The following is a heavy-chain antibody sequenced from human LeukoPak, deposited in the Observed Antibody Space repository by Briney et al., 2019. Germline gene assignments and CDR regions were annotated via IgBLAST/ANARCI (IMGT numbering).Heavy chain of an antibody. J-gene: IGHJ4*02. Sequence: GGSLRLSCAASGFTFSTYWMTWVRQTPGKGLEWVANIKQDGNEKYYVDSMKGRFAISRDNAKSSLFLQLAGLRAEDTAVYYCARGRDSGRYFDYWGQGTLVTVSS. CDR3: ARGRDSGRYFDY. D-gene: IGHD1-26*01. CDR1: GFTFSTYW. CDR2: IKQDGNEK. V-gene: IGHV3-7*01.